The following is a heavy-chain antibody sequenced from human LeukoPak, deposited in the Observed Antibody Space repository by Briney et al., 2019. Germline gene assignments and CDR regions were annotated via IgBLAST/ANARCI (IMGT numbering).Heavy chain of an antibody. CDR3: ARTSWGVSGTVSLFDY. CDR1: GGSISSYY. CDR2: IYYSGST. D-gene: IGHD6-13*01. V-gene: IGHV4-59*01. Sequence: SEALSLTCTVSGGSISSYYWSWIRQPPGKGLEWIGYIYYSGSTNYNPSLKSRVTISVDTSKNQFSLKLSSVTAADTAVYYCARTSWGVSGTVSLFDYWGQGTLVTVSS. J-gene: IGHJ4*02.